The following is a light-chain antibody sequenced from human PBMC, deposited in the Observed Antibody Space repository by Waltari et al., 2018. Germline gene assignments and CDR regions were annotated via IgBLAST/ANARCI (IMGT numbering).Light chain of an antibody. Sequence: QSVLTQPPSASGTPGQRVTISGGGSRPNGETDNVYWYQQLPGTTPKLLIYNDDQRPSGVPDRFSGSKSGTSASLAISGLRSEDDADYYCAAWDASLGGYLFGTGTKVTVL. V-gene: IGLV1-47*02. CDR1: RPNGETDN. CDR2: NDD. CDR3: AAWDASLGGYL. J-gene: IGLJ1*01.